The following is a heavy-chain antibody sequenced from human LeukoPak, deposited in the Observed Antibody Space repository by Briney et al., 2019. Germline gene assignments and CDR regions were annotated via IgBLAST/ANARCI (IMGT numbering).Heavy chain of an antibody. D-gene: IGHD6-25*01. CDR3: ARLIAADPQLDC. CDR1: GRSITSGNDY. V-gene: IGHV4-30-2*01. Sequence: PSQTLSLTCTVSGRSITSGNDYWSWSRRARGRGLEWLGYMYHSGDTYSKPSLKGRATVSIDRSKNQFSLSLRSVTAADTAVYYCARLIAADPQLDCWGQGTLVTVSS. J-gene: IGHJ4*02. CDR2: MYHSGDT.